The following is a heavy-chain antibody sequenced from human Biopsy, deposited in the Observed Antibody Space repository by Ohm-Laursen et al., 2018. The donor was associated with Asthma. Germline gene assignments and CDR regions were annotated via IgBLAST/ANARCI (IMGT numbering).Heavy chain of an antibody. CDR3: ARDFGGWYYFDN. Sequence: TLSLTCIVSGDAMSTSGSYWGWIRQSPGKGLEWIGSIYYSGRTYYNPSLESRVTISADTSKNHFSLKVTSVTAADTAVYYCARDFGGWYYFDNWGQGSLVTVSS. CDR1: GDAMSTSGSY. J-gene: IGHJ4*02. V-gene: IGHV4-39*02. D-gene: IGHD3-3*01. CDR2: IYYSGRT.